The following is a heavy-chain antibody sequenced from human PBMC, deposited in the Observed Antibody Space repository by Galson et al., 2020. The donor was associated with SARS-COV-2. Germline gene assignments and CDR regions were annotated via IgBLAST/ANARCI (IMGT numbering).Heavy chain of an antibody. Sequence: GGSLRLSCAASGFTFSSFAMNWVRQAPGRGLEWVSVISSSGGRTYYADSMKGRFTISRDNSKNTLYLQMNSLRAEDTAVYYCAKVRELQNVFYFDYWGQGTLVTVSP. CDR3: AKVRELQNVFYFDY. J-gene: IGHJ4*02. CDR1: GFTFSSFA. CDR2: ISSSGGRT. V-gene: IGHV3-23*01. D-gene: IGHD2-8*01.